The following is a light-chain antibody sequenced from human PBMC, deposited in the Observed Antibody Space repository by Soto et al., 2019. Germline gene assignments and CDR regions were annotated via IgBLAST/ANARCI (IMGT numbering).Light chain of an antibody. J-gene: IGLJ2*01. CDR3: CSFAVGSTLV. Sequence: QSALTQPPSASGSPGQSVTISCTGTKNDIGVYDFVSWYQHHPGKAPRLIIYEVVQRPSGVPDRFSGSKSGNTASLTVSGLQAEDEADYYCCSFAVGSTLVFGGGTKLTVL. CDR1: KNDIGVYDF. CDR2: EVV. V-gene: IGLV2-8*01.